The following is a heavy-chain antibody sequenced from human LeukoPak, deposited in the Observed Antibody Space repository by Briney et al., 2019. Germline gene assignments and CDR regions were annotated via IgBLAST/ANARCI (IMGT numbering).Heavy chain of an antibody. V-gene: IGHV3-21*01. Sequence: GGSLRLSSAASVFTFSSYSMNWGRQAPEEGVEWGSSISISSSYIYYADSVKGRFTISRDNAKTSLYLQMNSLRAEDTAVYYCARDGRRIAAAGWFDPWGQGTLVTVSS. D-gene: IGHD6-13*01. CDR1: VFTFSSYS. CDR2: ISISSSYI. J-gene: IGHJ5*02. CDR3: ARDGRRIAAAGWFDP.